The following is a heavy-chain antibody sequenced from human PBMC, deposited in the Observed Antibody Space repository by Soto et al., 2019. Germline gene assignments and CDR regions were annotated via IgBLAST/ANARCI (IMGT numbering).Heavy chain of an antibody. CDR2: IYYSGST. D-gene: IGHD2-2*02. Sequence: KLSETLSLPCTVSGGSISSSSYYWGWIRQPPGKGLEWIGSIYYSGSTYYNPSLKSRVTISVDTSKNQFSLKLSSVTAADTAVYYCARHHVRKHHYLYRKGDNWFDPWGQGTLVTVSS. J-gene: IGHJ5*02. V-gene: IGHV4-39*01. CDR1: GGSISSSSYY. CDR3: ARHHVRKHHYLYRKGDNWFDP.